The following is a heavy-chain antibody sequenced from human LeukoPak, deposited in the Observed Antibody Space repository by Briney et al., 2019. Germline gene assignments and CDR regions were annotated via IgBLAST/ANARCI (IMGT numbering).Heavy chain of an antibody. Sequence: ASVKVSCKASGYTFTSYYMHWVRQAPGQGLEWMGIINPSGGSTSYAQKFQGRVTMTRDTSTSTVYMELSSLRSEDTAVYYCARRYCSGGSCSYASHALDYWGQGTLVTVSS. J-gene: IGHJ4*02. CDR3: ARRYCSGGSCSYASHALDY. D-gene: IGHD2-15*01. CDR1: GYTFTSYY. CDR2: INPSGGST. V-gene: IGHV1-46*01.